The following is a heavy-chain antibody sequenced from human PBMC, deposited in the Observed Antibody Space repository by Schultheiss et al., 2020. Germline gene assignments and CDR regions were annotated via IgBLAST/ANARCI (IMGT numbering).Heavy chain of an antibody. D-gene: IGHD3-16*01. V-gene: IGHV3-23*01. CDR2: ISGSGGST. Sequence: GGSLRLSCAASGFTFSSYAMSWIRQPPGKGLEWVSAISGSGGSTYYADSVKGRFTISRDNSKNTLYLQLNSLRDEDTAIYYCVRGGDYFDFWGQGTLVTVSS. CDR3: VRGGDYFDF. J-gene: IGHJ4*02. CDR1: GFTFSSYA.